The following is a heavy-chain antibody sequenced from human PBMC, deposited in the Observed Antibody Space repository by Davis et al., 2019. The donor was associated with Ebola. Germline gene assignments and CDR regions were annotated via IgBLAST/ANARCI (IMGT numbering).Heavy chain of an antibody. J-gene: IGHJ3*02. D-gene: IGHD2-2*01. V-gene: IGHV3-30*02. CDR3: AKGLRYCISTSCPAPDAFDI. CDR2: IRYDGSNK. Sequence: GESLKISCAASGFTFSSYGMHWVRQAPGKGLEWVAFIRYDGSNKYYADSVKGRFTISRDNSKNTLYLQMNSLRAEDTAVYYCAKGLRYCISTSCPAPDAFDIWGQGTMVTVSS. CDR1: GFTFSSYG.